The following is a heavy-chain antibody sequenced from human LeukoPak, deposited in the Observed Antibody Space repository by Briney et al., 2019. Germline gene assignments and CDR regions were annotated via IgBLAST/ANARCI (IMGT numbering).Heavy chain of an antibody. V-gene: IGHV3-23*01. CDR2: ISGSGGST. D-gene: IGHD4-11*01. Sequence: GGSLRLSCAASGFTFSSYAMSWVRQAPGKGLEWVSAISGSGGSTYYADSVKGRFTISRDNSKSTLYLQMNSVRVEDTAIYYCASLSAMTTAPPDVWGHGTTVTVSS. CDR3: ASLSAMTTAPPDV. CDR1: GFTFSSYA. J-gene: IGHJ6*02.